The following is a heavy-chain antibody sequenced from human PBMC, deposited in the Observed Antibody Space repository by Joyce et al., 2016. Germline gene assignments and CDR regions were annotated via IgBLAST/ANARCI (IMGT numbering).Heavy chain of an antibody. D-gene: IGHD2-21*01. J-gene: IGHJ4*02. CDR3: ARLGNDCGGDCYVDY. CDR1: VGSIIRDHW. Sequence: QVKLQESGPGLVKPLGTLSLTCPVYVGSIIRDHWWNWFRQPPGKGREWIGENYHSGSTNYNPSLESRVTRSVDKSRNQFSQSLTSVTAAATAFYYCARLGNDCGGDCYVDYWGQGALVTVSS. CDR2: NYHSGST. V-gene: IGHV4-4*02.